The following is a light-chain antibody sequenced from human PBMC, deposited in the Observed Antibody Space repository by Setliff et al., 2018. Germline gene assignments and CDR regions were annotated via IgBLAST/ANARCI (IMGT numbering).Light chain of an antibody. CDR1: QSVRNS. CDR2: GAS. V-gene: IGKV3-15*01. CDR3: QHYDRWPFT. J-gene: IGKJ3*01. Sequence: EIVMTQSPATVSVSPGERATLSCRASQSVRNSLAWYQQKPGQAPSLLIYGASTRATGVPARFSASGSGTEFTLTISSLQSEDLAVYFCQHYDRWPFTFGPGTKVDIK.